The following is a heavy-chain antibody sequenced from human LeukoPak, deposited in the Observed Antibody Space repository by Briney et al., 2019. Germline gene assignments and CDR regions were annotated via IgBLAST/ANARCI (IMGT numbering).Heavy chain of an antibody. V-gene: IGHV4-39*07. CDR2: IYYSGST. CDR1: GGSISSGSYY. Sequence: SETLSLTCTVPGGSISSGSYYWGWIRQPPGKGLEWIGSIYYSGSTYYNPSLKSRVTISVDTSKNQFSLKLSSVTAADTAVYYCAPYSSSWYYFDYWGQGTLVTVSS. D-gene: IGHD6-13*01. J-gene: IGHJ4*02. CDR3: APYSSSWYYFDY.